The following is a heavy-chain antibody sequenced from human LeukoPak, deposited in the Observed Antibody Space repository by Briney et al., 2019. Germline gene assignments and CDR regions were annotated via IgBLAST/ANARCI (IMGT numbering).Heavy chain of an antibody. D-gene: IGHD3-10*01. CDR1: GFTFSSYS. CDR2: ISSSSSYI. V-gene: IGHV3-21*01. CDR3: ARDPGVRGERDY. J-gene: IGHJ4*02. Sequence: GGSLRLSCAASGFTFSSYSMNWVRQAPGKGLEWVSSISSSSSYIYYADSVKGRFTISRDNAKNSLYPQMNSLRAEDTAVYYCARDPGVRGERDYWGQGTLVTVSS.